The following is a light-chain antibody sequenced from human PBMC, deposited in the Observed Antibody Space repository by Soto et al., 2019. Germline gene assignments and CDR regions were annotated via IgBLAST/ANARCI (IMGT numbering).Light chain of an antibody. J-gene: IGKJ4*01. V-gene: IGKV1-12*01. Sequence: DIPMTQSPSSVSAFVGDRVSITCRASQGINNWLAWYQQTAGKAPKLLIYAASSLQSGVPSRFSGSGSGTDFTLTISSLQPEDSATYFCQQANSFPLTFGGGTIIEIK. CDR2: AAS. CDR3: QQANSFPLT. CDR1: QGINNW.